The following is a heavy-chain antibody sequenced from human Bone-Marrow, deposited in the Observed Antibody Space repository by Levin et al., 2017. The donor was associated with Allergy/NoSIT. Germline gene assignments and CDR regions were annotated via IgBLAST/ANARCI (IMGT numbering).Heavy chain of an antibody. J-gene: IGHJ6*02. V-gene: IGHV3-30-3*01. D-gene: IGHD2-2*01. Sequence: GGSLRLSCAASGFTFSSYAMHWVRQAPGKGLEWVAVISYDGSNKYYADSVKGRFTISRDNSKNTLYLQMNSLRAEDTAVYYCAREEYCISTSCPNVYYYYYGMDVWGQGTTVTVSS. CDR1: GFTFSSYA. CDR2: ISYDGSNK. CDR3: AREEYCISTSCPNVYYYYYGMDV.